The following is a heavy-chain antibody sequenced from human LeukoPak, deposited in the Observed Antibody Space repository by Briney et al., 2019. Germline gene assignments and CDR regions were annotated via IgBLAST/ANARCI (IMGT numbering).Heavy chain of an antibody. Sequence: PGRSLRSSCAASGSTSSNDGMQWVRQAPGKGLEWVALISYDGNNKYYSDSMKGRFTISRDNSKNTLYLQMNSLRAEDTAEYYCARDIDDGGASWGQGTLVIVSS. D-gene: IGHD4-23*01. CDR1: GSTSSNDG. J-gene: IGHJ1*01. CDR2: ISYDGNNK. CDR3: ARDIDDGGAS. V-gene: IGHV3-30*03.